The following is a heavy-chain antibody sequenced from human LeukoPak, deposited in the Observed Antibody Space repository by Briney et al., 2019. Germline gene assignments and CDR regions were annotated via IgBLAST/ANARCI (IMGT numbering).Heavy chain of an antibody. Sequence: SETLSLTCTVSGYSISSGYYWGWIRQPPGKGLEWIGSIYHSGSTYYNPSLKSRVTISVDTSKNQFSLKLSSVTAADTAVYYCARGPTGIAEYWGQGTLVTVSS. CDR1: GYSISSGYY. CDR3: ARGPTGIAEY. J-gene: IGHJ4*02. CDR2: IYHSGST. D-gene: IGHD6-13*01. V-gene: IGHV4-38-2*02.